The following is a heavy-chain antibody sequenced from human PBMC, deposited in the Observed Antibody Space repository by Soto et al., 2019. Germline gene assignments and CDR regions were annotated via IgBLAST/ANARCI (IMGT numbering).Heavy chain of an antibody. CDR1: GGSISSSSYY. D-gene: IGHD2-2*01. V-gene: IGHV4-39*01. CDR2: VYYSGTT. J-gene: IGHJ4*02. CDR3: ARLIHCKTTSCSFDY. Sequence: PSETLSLTCTVSGGSISSSSYYWAWVRQPPGKGLEWIGSVYYSGTTYYNPSLKSRVTISGDTSKNQFSLKLSSVTAADTAVFYCARLIHCKTTSCSFDYWGQGTLVTXSS.